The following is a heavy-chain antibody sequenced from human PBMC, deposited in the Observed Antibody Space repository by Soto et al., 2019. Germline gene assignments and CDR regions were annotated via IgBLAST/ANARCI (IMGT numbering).Heavy chain of an antibody. CDR2: ISWNSGSI. CDR3: AKGNGVDTAMVTGYFDY. CDR1: GFTFDDYA. J-gene: IGHJ4*02. V-gene: IGHV3-9*01. D-gene: IGHD5-18*01. Sequence: EVQLVESGGGLVQPGRSLRLSCAASGFTFDDYAMHWVRQAPGKGLEWVSGISWNSGSIGYADSVKGRFTISRDNAKNSLYLQMNSLRAEDTALYYCAKGNGVDTAMVTGYFDYWGQGTLVTVSS.